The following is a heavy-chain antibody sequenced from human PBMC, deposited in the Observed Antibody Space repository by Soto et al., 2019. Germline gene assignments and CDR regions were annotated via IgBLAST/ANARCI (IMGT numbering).Heavy chain of an antibody. CDR3: AKEGAPDTPLVLGSDY. D-gene: IGHD5-18*01. V-gene: IGHV3-23*01. J-gene: IGHJ4*02. CDR2: ISGSCVST. CDR1: GFTFSSYA. Sequence: PGGSLRLSCAASGFTFSSYAMTWVRQSPGKGLEWVSAISGSCVSTYYADSVKGRFTISRDNSKNTLYLQMNSLRAEDTAVYYCAKEGAPDTPLVLGSDYWGKGNIVTVSA.